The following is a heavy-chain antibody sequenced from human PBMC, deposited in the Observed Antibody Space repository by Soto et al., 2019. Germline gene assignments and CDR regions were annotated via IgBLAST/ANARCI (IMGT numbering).Heavy chain of an antibody. CDR1: GGSISSYS. V-gene: IGHV4-59*01. CDR2: IYYSVST. J-gene: IGHJ4*02. D-gene: IGHD6-13*01. Sequence: SETLSLTCTVSGGSISSYSWSWIRQPPGKGLEWIGYIYYSVSTNYNPSLKSRVTISVDTSNNQFSLKLISVTAADTAVYYCARVPAAAGVDYWGQGTLVTVSS. CDR3: ARVPAAAGVDY.